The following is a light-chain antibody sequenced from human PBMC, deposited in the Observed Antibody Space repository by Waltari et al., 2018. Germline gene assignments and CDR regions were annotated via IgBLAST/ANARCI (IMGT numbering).Light chain of an antibody. CDR1: QSVYYDSNKKNH. V-gene: IGKV4-1*01. J-gene: IGKJ1*01. CDR2: WAS. Sequence: VMTQSPHSLAVSLGERPTITCQSSQSVYYDSNKKNHVSGYQKQRGQSPKLLIYWASTRESGVPDRFSGSGSGTDFTLTIASLQAEDVAVYYCQQYYYSPPTFGPGTTVEVK. CDR3: QQYYYSPPT.